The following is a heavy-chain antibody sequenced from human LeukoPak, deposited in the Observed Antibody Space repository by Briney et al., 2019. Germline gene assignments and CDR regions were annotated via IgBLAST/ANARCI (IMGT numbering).Heavy chain of an antibody. CDR2: IYHSGST. D-gene: IGHD3-10*01. V-gene: IGHV4-59*12. J-gene: IGHJ4*02. Sequence: PSETLSLTCTVSGGSISSYYWSWIRQPPGKGLEWIGYIYHSGSTYYNPSLKSRVTISVDRSKNQFSLKLSSVTAADTAVYYCARVVEVIDYWGQGTLVTVSP. CDR3: ARVVEVIDY. CDR1: GGSISSYY.